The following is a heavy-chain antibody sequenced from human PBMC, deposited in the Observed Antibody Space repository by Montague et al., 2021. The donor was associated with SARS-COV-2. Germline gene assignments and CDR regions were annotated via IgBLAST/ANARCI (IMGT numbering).Heavy chain of an antibody. Sequence: TLSLTCTVSGGSISSGGYYWSWIRQRPGKGLEWIGYIYYSGSTXYNPSLKSRVTISVDTSKNQVSPKLSSVTAADTAVYYCARQASRGITIFGVVTASSSFDSWGQGTRVTVSS. CDR3: ARQASRGITIFGVVTASSSFDS. D-gene: IGHD3-3*01. CDR1: GGSISSGGYY. V-gene: IGHV4-31*03. CDR2: IYYSGST. J-gene: IGHJ4*02.